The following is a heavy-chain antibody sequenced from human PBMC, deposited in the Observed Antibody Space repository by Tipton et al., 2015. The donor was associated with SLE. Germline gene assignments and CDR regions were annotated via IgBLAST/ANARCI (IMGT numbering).Heavy chain of an antibody. CDR2: ISGSGFTT. V-gene: IGHV3-23*01. D-gene: IGHD3-22*01. CDR1: GFTFSTYA. J-gene: IGHJ3*02. CDR3: ARDSSGRDDAFDI. Sequence: GSLRLSCAASGFTFSTYAMSWVRQAPGKGLEWVSVISGSGFTTHYADSVKGRFTISRDNSKNTLYLQMNSLRAEDTAVYYCARDSSGRDDAFDIWGQGTMVTVSS.